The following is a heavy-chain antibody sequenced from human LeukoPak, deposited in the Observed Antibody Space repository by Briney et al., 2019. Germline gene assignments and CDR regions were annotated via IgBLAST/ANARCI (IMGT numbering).Heavy chain of an antibody. V-gene: IGHV1-69*04. CDR1: GGTFSSYA. Sequence: ASVKVSCKASGGTFSSYAISWVRQAPGQGLEWMGRIIPILGIANYAQKFQGRVTITADKSTSTAYLELSSLRSEDTAVYYCAKSSAYYDPGYFDYWGQGTLVTVSS. CDR2: IIPILGIA. D-gene: IGHD3-3*01. J-gene: IGHJ4*02. CDR3: AKSSAYYDPGYFDY.